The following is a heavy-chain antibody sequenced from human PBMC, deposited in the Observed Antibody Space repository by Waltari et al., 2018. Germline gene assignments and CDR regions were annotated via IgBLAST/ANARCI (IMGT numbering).Heavy chain of an antibody. V-gene: IGHV3-49*04. CDR2: MRSKAYGGTT. Sequence: EVQLVESGGGLVQPGRSLRLSCTASGFTFGDYAMSWVRQAPGKGLEWVGFMRSKAYGGTTEYAASVKGRFTISRDDSKSIAYLQMNSLKTEDTAVYYCTRGPWGSGSYYNFDYWGQGTLVTVSS. CDR3: TRGPWGSGSYYNFDY. J-gene: IGHJ4*02. CDR1: GFTFGDYA. D-gene: IGHD3-10*01.